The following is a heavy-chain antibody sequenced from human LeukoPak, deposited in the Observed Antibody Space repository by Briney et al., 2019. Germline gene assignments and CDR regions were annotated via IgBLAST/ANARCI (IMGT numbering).Heavy chain of an antibody. CDR3: AKFSSSGWSRSTNK. D-gene: IGHD6-19*01. Sequence: GGSLRLSCVASGFTFSSYAMGWVRQAAGKGLEWVSDISSSGGTTYYADSVKGRVTISRANSKKTLYLQMNSLRPEDTAVYYCAKFSSSGWSRSTNKWGQGTLVTVSS. CDR1: GFTFSSYA. J-gene: IGHJ4*02. CDR2: ISSSGGTT. V-gene: IGHV3-23*01.